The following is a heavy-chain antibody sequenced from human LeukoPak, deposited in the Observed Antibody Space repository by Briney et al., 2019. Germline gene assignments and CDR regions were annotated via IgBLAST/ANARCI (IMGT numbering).Heavy chain of an antibody. CDR3: GRLSGWSHGVDY. Sequence: KPSETLSLTCTVSGGSISSSSYYWAWIRQPPGMGLEWIGSIYYSGSTYYNPSLKSRVTISIDTSKNQFSLKLSSVTAADTAVFYCGRLSGWSHGVDYWGPGTLVTVSS. D-gene: IGHD6-19*01. CDR2: IYYSGST. J-gene: IGHJ4*02. CDR1: GGSISSSSYY. V-gene: IGHV4-39*07.